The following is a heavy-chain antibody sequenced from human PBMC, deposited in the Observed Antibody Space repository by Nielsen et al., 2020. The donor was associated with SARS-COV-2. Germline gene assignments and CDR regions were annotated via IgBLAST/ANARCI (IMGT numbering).Heavy chain of an antibody. CDR2: ISSSGSTI. J-gene: IGHJ6*02. CDR1: GFTFSSYE. Sequence: GESLKISCAASGFTFSSYEMNWVRQAPGKGLEWVSYISSSGSTIYYADSVKGRFTISRDNAKNSLYLQMNSLRAEDTAVYYCARAVGGGKRGYYYGMDVWGQGTTVTVSS. CDR3: ARAVGGGKRGYYYGMDV. V-gene: IGHV3-48*03. D-gene: IGHD3-10*01.